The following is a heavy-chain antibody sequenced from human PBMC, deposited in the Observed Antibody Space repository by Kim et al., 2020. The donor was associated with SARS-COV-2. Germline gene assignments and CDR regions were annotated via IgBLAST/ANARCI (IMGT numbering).Heavy chain of an antibody. V-gene: IGHV3-23*01. CDR3: AERVKTGTPGVLGY. Sequence: GGSLRLSCSASGFSFSDYAMNWVRQAPGKGLEWLSSITGSSDYTYYTDSVKGRFTISRDNSRNTLFFQMNNLKAEDTAVYYCAERVKTGTPGVLGYWGQGVLVTVS. J-gene: IGHJ4*02. CDR1: GFSFSDYA. CDR2: ITGSSDYT. D-gene: IGHD1-1*01.